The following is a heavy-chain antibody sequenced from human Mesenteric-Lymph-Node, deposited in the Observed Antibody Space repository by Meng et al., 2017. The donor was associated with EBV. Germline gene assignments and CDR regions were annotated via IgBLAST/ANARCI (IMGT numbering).Heavy chain of an antibody. D-gene: IGHD2-2*01. J-gene: IGHJ5*02. CDR1: GNSFSSYG. CDR3: AREGRVPAAMGFDP. Sequence: QGQVVESGAGVKKPGASVKVSCRASGNSFSSYGISWVRQAPGQGLEWMGWTSGYNGNTNYAQKFQGRVTMTTDTSTSTAYMELRSLRSDDTAVYYCAREGRVPAAMGFDPWGQGTLVTVSS. CDR2: TSGYNGNT. V-gene: IGHV1-18*01.